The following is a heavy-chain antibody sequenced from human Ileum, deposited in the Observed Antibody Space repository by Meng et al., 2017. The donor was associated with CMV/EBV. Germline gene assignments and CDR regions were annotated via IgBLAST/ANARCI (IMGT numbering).Heavy chain of an antibody. J-gene: IGHJ6*02. Sequence: ASVKVSCKASGYTLTGYYTHRVRQAPGQGLEWMGWINPNSGGTNYAQKFQGRVTMTRDTSISTAYTGLSRLRSDDTAVYYCSRDRDIGVVPATDAWYEGKCYYYYYGMDVWGQGNMVTVSS. CDR2: INPNSGGT. V-gene: IGHV1-2*02. D-gene: IGHD2-2*01. CDR1: GYTLTGYY. CDR3: SRDRDIGVVPATDAWYEGKCYYYYYGMDV.